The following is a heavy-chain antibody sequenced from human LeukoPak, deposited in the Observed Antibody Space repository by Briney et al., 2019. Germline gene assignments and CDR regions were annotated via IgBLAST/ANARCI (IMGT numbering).Heavy chain of an antibody. J-gene: IGHJ4*02. CDR3: AKHQLVDPYYFDY. CDR1: GFTFSSYA. D-gene: IGHD1-1*01. Sequence: QPGGSLRLSCAASGFTFSSYAMGWVRQAPGKGLEWVSSISGSGDTTYYADSVKGRFTISRDNSKNTLYLRMNSLRAEDTAVYFCAKHQLVDPYYFDYWGQGTLVTVSS. CDR2: ISGSGDTT. V-gene: IGHV3-23*01.